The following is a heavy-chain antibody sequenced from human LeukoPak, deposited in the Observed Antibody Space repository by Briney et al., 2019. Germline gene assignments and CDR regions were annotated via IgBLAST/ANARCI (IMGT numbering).Heavy chain of an antibody. J-gene: IGHJ4*02. D-gene: IGHD6-6*01. CDR2: INEDGSDN. CDR3: AIGRSISNY. V-gene: IGHV3-7*01. CDR1: GFTFTKYW. Sequence: GGSLRLSCATSGFTFTKYWMTWVRQAPGPGLEWVANINEDGSDNYYADSVKGRSTISRDGVQNSLSLQMNSLRVEDTAMYYCAIGRSISNYWGQGTLVTVSS.